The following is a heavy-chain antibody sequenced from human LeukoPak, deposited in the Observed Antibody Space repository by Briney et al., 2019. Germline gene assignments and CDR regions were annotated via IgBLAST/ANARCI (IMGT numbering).Heavy chain of an antibody. CDR3: ARDLPYYGMDV. CDR1: GFTVSSNY. CDR2: IYSGGST. Sequence: PGGSLRLSCAASGFTVSSNYMSWVRQAPGKGLEWVSVIYSGGSTYYADSVKGRFTISRDNSKNTLYLQMNSPRAEDTAVYYCARDLPYYGMDVWGQGTTVTVSS. J-gene: IGHJ6*02. V-gene: IGHV3-53*01.